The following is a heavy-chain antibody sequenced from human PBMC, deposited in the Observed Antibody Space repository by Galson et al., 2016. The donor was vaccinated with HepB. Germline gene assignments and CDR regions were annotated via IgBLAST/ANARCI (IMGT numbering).Heavy chain of an antibody. V-gene: IGHV1-18*01. CDR3: ARDLGRNGGFDY. CDR1: GYTFTSYG. D-gene: IGHD3-16*01. Sequence: SVKVSCKASGYTFTSYGISWVRQAPGQGLEWMGWISAYNGNTNYAQKLQGRVTMTTDTSTSTAYMELWNLRSDDTALYYCARDLGRNGGFDYWGQGTLVTVSA. CDR2: ISAYNGNT. J-gene: IGHJ4*02.